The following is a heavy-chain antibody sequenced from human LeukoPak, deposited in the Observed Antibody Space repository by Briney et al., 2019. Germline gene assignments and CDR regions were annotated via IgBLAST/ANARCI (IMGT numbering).Heavy chain of an antibody. CDR1: GFTFSSYS. CDR2: ISSSSSYI. Sequence: GGSLRLSCAASGFTFSSYSLNWVRQAPGKGLEWVSSISSSSSYIYYADSVEGRFTISRDNAKNSLYLQMNSLRAEDTAMYYCARDDYYGSGSYWGAFDIWGQGTMVTVSP. V-gene: IGHV3-21*01. D-gene: IGHD3-10*01. J-gene: IGHJ3*02. CDR3: ARDDYYGSGSYWGAFDI.